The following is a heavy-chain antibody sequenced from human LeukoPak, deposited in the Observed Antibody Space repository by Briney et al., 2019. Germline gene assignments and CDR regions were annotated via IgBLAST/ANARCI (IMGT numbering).Heavy chain of an antibody. CDR2: INPSGGST. CDR3: ARVSIPHDYGGTGFDY. J-gene: IGHJ4*02. Sequence: AASVKVSCKASGYTFTSYYMHWVRQAPGQGLEWMGIINPSGGSTSYAQKFQGRVTMTRDTSTSTVYMELSSLRSEDTAVYYCARVSIPHDYGGTGFDYWGQGTLVTVSS. CDR1: GYTFTSYY. D-gene: IGHD4-23*01. V-gene: IGHV1-46*01.